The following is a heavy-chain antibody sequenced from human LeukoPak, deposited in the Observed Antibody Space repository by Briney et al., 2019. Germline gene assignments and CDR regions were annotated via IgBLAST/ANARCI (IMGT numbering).Heavy chain of an antibody. CDR3: ARLADYDSSPLDY. V-gene: IGHV4-38-2*02. CDR1: GYSISTAYY. Sequence: PSETLSLTCTVSGYSISTAYYWGWIRQPPGKGLEWIGNIYHSGTTYYNPSLKSRVTIFVDTSKNQFSLKVNSVTAADTAVYYCARLADYDSSPLDYWGQGNLVTVSS. D-gene: IGHD3-22*01. CDR2: IYHSGTT. J-gene: IGHJ4*02.